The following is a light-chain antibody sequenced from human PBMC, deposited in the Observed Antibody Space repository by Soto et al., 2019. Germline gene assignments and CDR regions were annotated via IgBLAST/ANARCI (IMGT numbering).Light chain of an antibody. J-gene: IGLJ2*01. CDR3: QSYDSSLSGVV. CDR1: SSNIGAGYD. Sequence: QSVLTQPPSVSGAPGQWVTISCTGSSSNIGAGYDVHWYQQLPGKAPKLLIYGNSNRPSGVPDRFSGSKSGTSASLAITGLQAVDEADYYCQSYDSSLSGVVFGGGTKLTVL. V-gene: IGLV1-40*01. CDR2: GNS.